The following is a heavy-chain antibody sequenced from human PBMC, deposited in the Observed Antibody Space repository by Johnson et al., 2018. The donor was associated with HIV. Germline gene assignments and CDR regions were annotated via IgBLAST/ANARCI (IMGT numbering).Heavy chain of an antibody. CDR2: FYRNGGST. D-gene: IGHD6-6*01. Sequence: EVQVVESGGGVVRPGGSLRLSCVASGFTLDDYDMSWVRQAPGKGLEWVCGFYRNGGSTGYAASVKGRFTISRDNAKNSLYLQMNSLRAEDTAGYYCAAARWLRSSSKASEGEGGAFDIWGQGTMVTVSS. J-gene: IGHJ3*02. V-gene: IGHV3-20*04. CDR3: AAARWLRSSSKASEGEGGAFDI. CDR1: GFTLDDYD.